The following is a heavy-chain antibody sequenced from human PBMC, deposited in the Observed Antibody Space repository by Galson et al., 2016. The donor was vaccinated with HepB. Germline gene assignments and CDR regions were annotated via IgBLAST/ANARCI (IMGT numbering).Heavy chain of an antibody. Sequence: LSLTCTVSGGSISSYYWGWIRQPPGKGLEWIGYIYYSGSTNYNPSLKSRVTISVDTSKNQFSLRLSSVTAADTAVYYCVRLGSSWYKNWFDPWGQGTLVTVSS. CDR1: GGSISSYY. CDR3: VRLGSSWYKNWFDP. V-gene: IGHV4-59*01. D-gene: IGHD6-13*01. J-gene: IGHJ5*02. CDR2: IYYSGST.